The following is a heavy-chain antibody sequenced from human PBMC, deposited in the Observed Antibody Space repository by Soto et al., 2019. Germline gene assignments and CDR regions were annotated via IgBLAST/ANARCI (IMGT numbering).Heavy chain of an antibody. CDR1: GFSLSTSGVG. J-gene: IGHJ4*02. CDR2: IYWDDDK. Sequence: QITLKESGPTLVKPTQTLTLTCTFSGFSLSTSGVGVGWIRQPPGKALEWLALIYWDDDKRYSPSLKSRLTITKDSSKNQVVLTMATLDPVHAAPYYCSYSLLSSDYGGQGTLVSVSS. CDR3: SYSLLSSDY. D-gene: IGHD1-26*01. V-gene: IGHV2-5*02.